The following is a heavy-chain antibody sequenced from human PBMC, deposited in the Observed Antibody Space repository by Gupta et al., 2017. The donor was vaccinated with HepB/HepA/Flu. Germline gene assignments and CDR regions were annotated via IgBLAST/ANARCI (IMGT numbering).Heavy chain of an antibody. CDR3: AGHWGGYCSSTSCYTPSYYFDY. D-gene: IGHD2-2*02. V-gene: IGHV4-39*01. Sequence: QLQLQESGPGLVKPSETLSLTCTVSGGSISSSSYYWGWIRQPPGKGLEWIGSIYSSGSPYYNRPLRSRATISVDTSKNQFSLKLSPGTAADTAVYYWAGHWGGYCSSTSCYTPSYYFDYWGQGTLVTVSS. CDR2: IYSSGSP. J-gene: IGHJ4*02. CDR1: GGSISSSSYY.